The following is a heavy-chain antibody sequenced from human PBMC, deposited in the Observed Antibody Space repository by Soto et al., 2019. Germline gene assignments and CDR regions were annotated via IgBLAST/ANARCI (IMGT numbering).Heavy chain of an antibody. Sequence: GGSLRLSCAASGFTFSSYGMHWVRQAPGKGLEWVAVIWYDGSNKYYADSVKGRFTISRDNSKNTLYLQMNSLRAEDTAVYYCATHYDILTGYYFPLPDIWGQGTMVTVSS. CDR3: ATHYDILTGYYFPLPDI. CDR1: GFTFSSYG. J-gene: IGHJ3*02. CDR2: IWYDGSNK. V-gene: IGHV3-33*01. D-gene: IGHD3-9*01.